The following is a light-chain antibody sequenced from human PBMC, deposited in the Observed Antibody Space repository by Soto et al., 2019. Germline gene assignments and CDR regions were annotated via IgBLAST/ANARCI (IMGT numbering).Light chain of an antibody. CDR3: QQRKHWPPLT. CDR1: HNVDIY. CDR2: DAS. J-gene: IGKJ5*01. V-gene: IGKV3-11*01. Sequence: EVVLTQSPATLSLSPGETATLSCRASHNVDIYLAWYQQKPGQAPRLLIYDASNRATGIPARFSGSGSGTCFTHTISSLEPEDSAVYYCQQRKHWPPLTFGQGTRLE.